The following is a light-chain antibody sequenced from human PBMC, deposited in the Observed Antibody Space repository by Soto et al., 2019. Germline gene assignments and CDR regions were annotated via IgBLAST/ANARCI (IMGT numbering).Light chain of an antibody. V-gene: IGKV4-1*01. CDR2: WAS. CDR1: QSILYSSNNKNQ. Sequence: DIVMTQSPDSLAVSLGERATINCKSSQSILYSSNNKNQLAWYQQKPGQPPKLLIYWASTRESGVPDRFSGSGSGTDFTLTISSLQAEDVAVYYCQQYYTDPRTFGQGTKVEIK. J-gene: IGKJ1*01. CDR3: QQYYTDPRT.